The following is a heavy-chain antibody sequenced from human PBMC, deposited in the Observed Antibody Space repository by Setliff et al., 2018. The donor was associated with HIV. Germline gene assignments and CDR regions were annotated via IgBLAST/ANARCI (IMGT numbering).Heavy chain of an antibody. CDR3: ARRSTSTGIDY. J-gene: IGHJ4*02. D-gene: IGHD2-2*01. Sequence: KTSETLSLTCAVSGGSIGGSNYWSWIRQTPGKGLEWIGEINQSGRTNNNPSLKSRVTISVDMSKNQFSLKLSSVTAADTAVYYCARRSTSTGIDYWGQGTRVTV. V-gene: IGHV4-4*02. CDR1: GGSIGGSNY. CDR2: INQSGRT.